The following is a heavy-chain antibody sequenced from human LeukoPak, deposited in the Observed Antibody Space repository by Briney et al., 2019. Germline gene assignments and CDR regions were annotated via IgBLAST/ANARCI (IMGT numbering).Heavy chain of an antibody. D-gene: IGHD6-6*01. V-gene: IGHV1/OR15-1*04. CDR3: ARDSCSSSLGFDY. J-gene: IGHJ4*02. Sequence: ASVKVSCKASGYIFTDYYMHWVRQAPGQELGWMGRINPNSGGTNYAQKFQGRVTMTRDMSTSTVYMELSSLRSEDTAVYYCARDSCSSSLGFDYWGQGTLVTVSS. CDR2: INPNSGGT. CDR1: GYIFTDYY.